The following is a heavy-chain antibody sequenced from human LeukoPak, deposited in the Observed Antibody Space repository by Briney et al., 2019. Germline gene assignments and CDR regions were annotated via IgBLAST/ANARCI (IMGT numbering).Heavy chain of an antibody. CDR3: ARGKRARHYDSSGYPYYYYGMDV. CDR1: GGSFSGYY. CDR2: LILSGGT. V-gene: IGHV4-34*01. D-gene: IGHD3-22*01. Sequence: SETLSLTCAVYGGSFSGYYWSWIRQPPGKGLEWIGELILSGGTNYNPSLKSRVTISVDTSKNQFSLKLSSVTAADTAVYYCARGKRARHYDSSGYPYYYYGMDVWGQGTTVTVSS. J-gene: IGHJ6*02.